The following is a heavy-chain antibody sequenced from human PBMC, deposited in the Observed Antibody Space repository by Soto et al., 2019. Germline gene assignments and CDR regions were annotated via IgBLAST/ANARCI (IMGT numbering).Heavy chain of an antibody. D-gene: IGHD2-2*01. Sequence: SETLSLTCTVSGGSISSYYWSWIRQPPGKGLEWIGYIYYSGSTNYNPSLKSRVTISVDTSKNQFSLKLSSVTAADTAVYYCAREYCSSTSCYAGKDAFDIWGQGTMVTVSS. J-gene: IGHJ3*02. CDR1: GGSISSYY. V-gene: IGHV4-59*01. CDR3: AREYCSSTSCYAGKDAFDI. CDR2: IYYSGST.